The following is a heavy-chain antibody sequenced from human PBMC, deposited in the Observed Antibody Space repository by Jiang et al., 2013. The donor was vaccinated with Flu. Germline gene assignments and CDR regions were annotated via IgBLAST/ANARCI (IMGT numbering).Heavy chain of an antibody. J-gene: IGHJ6*04. Sequence: GAEVKKPGESLRISCKGSGNSLTSYWINWVRQMPGKGLEWMGRIDPSDSYINYNPSFQGHVTISGDKSISTAYLQWSSLKASDTAMYYCVSGGSGTNFYYGMDVWGKGPRSPSPQ. V-gene: IGHV5-10-1*01. D-gene: IGHD3-10*01. CDR3: VSGGSGTNFYYGMDV. CDR1: GNSLTSYW. CDR2: IDPSDSYI.